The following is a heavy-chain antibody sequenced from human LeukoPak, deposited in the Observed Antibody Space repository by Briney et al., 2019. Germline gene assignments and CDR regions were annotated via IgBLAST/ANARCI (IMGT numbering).Heavy chain of an antibody. J-gene: IGHJ4*02. CDR3: ATDYHGSGTFDY. CDR2: ISASGSSI. CDR1: GFTFGDYH. V-gene: IGHV3-11*01. Sequence: GGSLRLSCAASGFTFGDYHMSWFRQTPGKGLEWLSYISASGSSISYADSVKGRFTISRDNAKNSLDLQMSSLTSEDTAVYFCATDYHGSGTFDYWGQGTLVTVSS. D-gene: IGHD3-10*01.